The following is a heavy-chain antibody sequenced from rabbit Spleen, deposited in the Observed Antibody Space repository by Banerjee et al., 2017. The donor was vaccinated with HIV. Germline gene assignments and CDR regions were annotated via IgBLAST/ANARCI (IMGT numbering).Heavy chain of an antibody. CDR2: IYGGSDGST. V-gene: IGHV1S45*01. CDR3: SRATDYVGYGYHL. D-gene: IGHD6-1*01. CDR1: GFSFSSSYW. Sequence: QEQLEESGGDLVKPEGSLTLTCTASGFSFSSSYWICWVRQAPGKGLEWIACIYGGSDGSTYYATWANGRFTISKTSSTTVTLQMISLTAADTASYFCSRATDYVGYGYHLWGPGTLVTVS. J-gene: IGHJ4*01.